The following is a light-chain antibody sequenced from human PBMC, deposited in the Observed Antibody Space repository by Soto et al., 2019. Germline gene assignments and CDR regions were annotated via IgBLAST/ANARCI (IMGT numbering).Light chain of an antibody. CDR1: QSISYC. J-gene: IGKJ1*01. CDR3: QQYSAYPWT. CDR2: KAS. V-gene: IGKV1-5*03. Sequence: DIQMTQSPSTLSASVGDRVTITCRASQSISYCLAWYQQKPGKAPKLLIYKASSLESGVPSRFSGSGSGTEFTLTISSLQPDDFATYYCQQYSAYPWTFGQETMVEIK.